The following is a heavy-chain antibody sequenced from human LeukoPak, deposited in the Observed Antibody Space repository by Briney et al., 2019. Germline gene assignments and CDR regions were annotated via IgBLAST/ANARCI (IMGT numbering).Heavy chain of an antibody. CDR1: GGSISSYH. CDR3: ARQARYCPGGTCFDS. D-gene: IGHD2-8*02. V-gene: IGHV4-59*08. J-gene: IGHJ4*02. Sequence: PSETLSLTCTVSGGSISSYHWSWIRQAPGKGLEWIGHIYSSGSTNYIPSLKSRVTISVDTSKNQFSLKLSSVTAADTAVYFCARQARYCPGGTCFDSWGQGTLVAVSS. CDR2: IYSSGST.